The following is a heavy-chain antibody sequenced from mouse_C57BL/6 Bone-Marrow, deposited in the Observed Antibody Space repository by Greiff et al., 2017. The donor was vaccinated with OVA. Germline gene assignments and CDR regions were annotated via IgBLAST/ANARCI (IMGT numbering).Heavy chain of an antibody. V-gene: IGHV1-64*01. Sequence: VQLQQPGAELVKPGASVKLSCKASGYTFTSYWMHWVKQRPGQGLEWIGMIHPNSGNTNYNEKFKSKATLTVDKSSSTAYMQLSSLTSEDSAVYYCARKDYGSSLYYWGQGTTLTVSS. CDR2: IHPNSGNT. CDR1: GYTFTSYW. D-gene: IGHD1-1*01. J-gene: IGHJ2*01. CDR3: ARKDYGSSLYY.